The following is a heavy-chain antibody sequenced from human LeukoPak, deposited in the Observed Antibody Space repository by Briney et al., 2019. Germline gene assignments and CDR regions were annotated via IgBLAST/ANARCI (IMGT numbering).Heavy chain of an antibody. D-gene: IGHD3-9*01. Sequence: GSSVKVSCKASGGTFSSYAISWVRQAPGQGLEWMGGIVPIFGTANYAQKFQGRVTITADESTSTAYMELSSLGSEDTAVYYCARDLSLSDILTGYYFDYWGQGTLVTVSS. V-gene: IGHV1-69*01. J-gene: IGHJ4*02. CDR1: GGTFSSYA. CDR2: IVPIFGTA. CDR3: ARDLSLSDILTGYYFDY.